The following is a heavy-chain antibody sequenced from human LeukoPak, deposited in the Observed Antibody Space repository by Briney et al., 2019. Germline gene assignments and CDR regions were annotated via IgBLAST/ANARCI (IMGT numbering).Heavy chain of an antibody. J-gene: IGHJ4*02. V-gene: IGHV4-4*07. CDR2: IYTSGST. CDR3: ASSGLMRESFDY. CDR1: GGSISSYY. D-gene: IGHD3-10*01. Sequence: SETLSLTCTVSGGSISSYYWSWIRQPAGKGLEWVGRIYTSGSTNYNPSLESRVTISVDKSKNQFSLKLSSVTAADTAVYYCASSGLMRESFDYWGQGALVTVSS.